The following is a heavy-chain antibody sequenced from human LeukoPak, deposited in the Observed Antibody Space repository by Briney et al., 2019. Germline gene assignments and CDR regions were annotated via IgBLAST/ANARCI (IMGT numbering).Heavy chain of an antibody. J-gene: IGHJ3*02. CDR2: IYYSGST. CDR1: GGSISSYY. D-gene: IGHD4/OR15-4a*01. V-gene: IGHV4-59*01. Sequence: PSETLSLTCTVSGGSISSYYWSWIRQPPGKGLEWIGYIYYSGSTNYNPSLKSRVTISVDTSKNQFSLKLSSVTAADTAVYYCARDRVMGLNAFDIWGQGTMVTVSS. CDR3: ARDRVMGLNAFDI.